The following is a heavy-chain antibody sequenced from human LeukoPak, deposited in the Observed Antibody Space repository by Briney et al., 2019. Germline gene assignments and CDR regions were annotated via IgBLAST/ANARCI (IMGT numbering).Heavy chain of an antibody. Sequence: GGSLRLSCAASGFSFSTYDMHWVRQAPGKGLEWVSAISGSGGSTYYADSVKGRFTISRDNSKNTLYLQMNSLRAEDTAVYYCAKQPPKQWLVLVDWFDPWGQGTLVTVSS. J-gene: IGHJ5*02. V-gene: IGHV3-23*01. D-gene: IGHD6-19*01. CDR1: GFSFSTYD. CDR2: ISGSGGST. CDR3: AKQPPKQWLVLVDWFDP.